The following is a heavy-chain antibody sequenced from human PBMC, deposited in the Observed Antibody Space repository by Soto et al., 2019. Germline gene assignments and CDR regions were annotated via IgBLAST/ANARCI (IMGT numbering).Heavy chain of an antibody. D-gene: IGHD3-22*01. J-gene: IGHJ4*02. CDR1: GGTFSSYA. CDR3: ARDRRYYDSSGPVPSDY. Sequence: SVKGSCKGSGGTFSSYAISWVRQAPGQGLEWMGGIIPIFGTANYAQKFQGRVTITADKSTSTAYMELSSLRSEDTAVYYCARDRRYYDSSGPVPSDYWGPGTLVTVYS. V-gene: IGHV1-69*06. CDR2: IIPIFGTA.